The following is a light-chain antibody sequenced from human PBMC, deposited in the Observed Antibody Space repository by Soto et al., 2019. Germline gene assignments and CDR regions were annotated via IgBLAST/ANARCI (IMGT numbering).Light chain of an antibody. V-gene: IGKV3-20*01. CDR2: GAS. J-gene: IGKJ1*01. Sequence: EIELTQSPGTLSLSAGERATLSCRSSQSVSNNYIAWYQQKPGQAPRLLIYGASSRATDIPDRFSGSGSGTDFTLTISRLEPEDFAVYYCQQYGSSPTTFGQGTKVDIK. CDR1: QSVSNNY. CDR3: QQYGSSPTT.